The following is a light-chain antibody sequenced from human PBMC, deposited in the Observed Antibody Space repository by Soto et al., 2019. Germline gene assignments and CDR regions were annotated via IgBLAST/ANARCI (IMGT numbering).Light chain of an antibody. CDR1: QRVGSD. J-gene: IGKJ5*01. CDR2: GAS. Sequence: EILMTQSPATLSMSPGERATLSCRASQRVGSDLAWYQQKPGQAPRLVIFGASVRATGVPDRFSGSGSGTDFTLTISRLEPEDFAVYYCQQYGSSPCFGQGPRLEIK. CDR3: QQYGSSPC. V-gene: IGKV3-20*01.